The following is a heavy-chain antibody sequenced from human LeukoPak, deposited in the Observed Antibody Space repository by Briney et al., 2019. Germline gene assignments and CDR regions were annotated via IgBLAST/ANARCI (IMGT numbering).Heavy chain of an antibody. CDR2: ISAYNGNT. Sequence: GASVKVSCKASGYTFTSYGISWVRQAPGQGLEWMGWISAYNGNTNYAQKLQGRVTMTTDTSTSTAYMELRSLRSDDTAVYYCARRREIPTDNWNAVYYYGMDVWGQGTTVTVSS. V-gene: IGHV1-18*01. CDR1: GYTFTSYG. J-gene: IGHJ6*02. D-gene: IGHD1-1*01. CDR3: ARRREIPTDNWNAVYYYGMDV.